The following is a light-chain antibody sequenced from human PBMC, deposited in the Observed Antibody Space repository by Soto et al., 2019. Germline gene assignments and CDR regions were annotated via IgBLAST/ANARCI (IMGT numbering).Light chain of an antibody. CDR2: GDF. CDR3: CSYACSNTVV. CDR1: SSNLGAGYD. V-gene: IGLV1-40*01. J-gene: IGLJ2*01. Sequence: QSVLTQPPSVSGAPGQRVTISCTGTSSNLGAGYDVHWYQQLPGKAPRLLIYGDFNRPSGVPDRFSGSKSGNTASLTISVLQAEDEADYSCCSYACSNTVVFGGGTKLTVL.